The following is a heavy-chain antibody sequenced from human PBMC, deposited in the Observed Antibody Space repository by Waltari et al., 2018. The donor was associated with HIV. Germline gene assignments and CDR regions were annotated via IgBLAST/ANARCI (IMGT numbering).Heavy chain of an antibody. J-gene: IGHJ6*02. CDR1: GYTFTSYD. V-gene: IGHV1-8*01. D-gene: IGHD3-3*01. CDR2: MNPTSCNT. Sequence: QVQLVQSGAEVKKPGASVKVSCKASGYTFTSYDINWVRQATGQGLEWMGWMNPTSCNTGYAQNVQGRGTMTRNTSISTAYMELSSLRSEDTAVYYCARGTTIFGVVIMYYYYGMDVWGQGTTVTVSS. CDR3: ARGTTIFGVVIMYYYYGMDV.